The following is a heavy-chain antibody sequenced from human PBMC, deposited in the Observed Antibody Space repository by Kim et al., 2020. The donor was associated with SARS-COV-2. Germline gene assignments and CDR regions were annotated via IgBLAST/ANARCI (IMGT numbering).Heavy chain of an antibody. Sequence: GRSLRLSCAASGFTFSSYGMHWVRQAPGKGLEWVAVISYDGSNKYYADSVKGRFTISRDNSKNTLYLQMNSLRAEDTAVYYCAREGGYVLLWFENYGMDVWGQGTTVTVSS. CDR1: GFTFSSYG. D-gene: IGHD3-10*01. CDR3: AREGGYVLLWFENYGMDV. V-gene: IGHV3-33*05. CDR2: ISYDGSNK. J-gene: IGHJ6*02.